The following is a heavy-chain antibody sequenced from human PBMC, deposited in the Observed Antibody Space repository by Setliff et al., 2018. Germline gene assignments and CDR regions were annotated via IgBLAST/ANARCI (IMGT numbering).Heavy chain of an antibody. V-gene: IGHV3-33*08. CDR2: IRDDGGNK. CDR1: GFTFSTYR. Sequence: QTGGSLRLSCAASGFTFSTYRMHWVRQAPGKGLEWVAVIRDDGGNKYHADSVKGRFTISRDNSKNTLYLQMNSLRPEDTAVYYCARTCSGSGCYAGLESWGQGTPVTVSS. J-gene: IGHJ4*02. D-gene: IGHD2-15*01. CDR3: ARTCSGSGCYAGLES.